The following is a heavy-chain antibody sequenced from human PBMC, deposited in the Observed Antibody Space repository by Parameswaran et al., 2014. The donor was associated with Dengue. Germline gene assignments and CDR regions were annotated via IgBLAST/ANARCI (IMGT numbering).Heavy chain of an antibody. Sequence: ETLSLTCTVSGGSISSSSYYWGWIRQPPGKGLEWIGSIYYSGSTYYNPSLKSRVTISVDTSKNQFSLKLSSVTAADTAVYYCASVPSVCTSCYHDYWGQGTLVTVSS. V-gene: IGHV4-39*01. J-gene: IGHJ4*02. CDR1: GGSISSSSYY. D-gene: IGHD2-2*01. CDR2: IYYSGST. CDR3: ASVPSVCTSCYHDY.